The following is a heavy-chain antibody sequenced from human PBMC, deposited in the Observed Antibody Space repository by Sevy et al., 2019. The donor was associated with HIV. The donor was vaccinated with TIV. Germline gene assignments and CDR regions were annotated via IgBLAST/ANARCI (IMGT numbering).Heavy chain of an antibody. J-gene: IGHJ4*02. CDR1: GFTFDDYA. Sequence: GGSLRLSCTASGFTFDDYAMSRFRQAPGKGLEWVAFIARNPYEAYGGTTGYAASVKGRFIISRDDSKSIAYLQMNSLKTEDTAVYYCSRGLATADTPEYYFDYWGQGTLVTVSS. CDR2: IARNPYEAYGGTT. CDR3: SRGLATADTPEYYFDY. V-gene: IGHV3-49*03. D-gene: IGHD5-12*01.